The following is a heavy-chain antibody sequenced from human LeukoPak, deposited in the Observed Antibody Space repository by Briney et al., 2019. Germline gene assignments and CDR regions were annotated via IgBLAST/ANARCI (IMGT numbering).Heavy chain of an antibody. CDR3: ARHTVRGYYFDY. V-gene: IGHV4-59*08. CDR1: GGSISSNS. Sequence: SETLSLTCTVSGGSISSNSWSWIRQPPGKGLEWIGYIYNSGTTSYNASLKSRVTMSIDTSKNQFSLKLSSVTAADTAVYYCARHTVRGYYFDYWGQGTLVTVSS. J-gene: IGHJ4*02. CDR2: IYNSGTT. D-gene: IGHD3-10*01.